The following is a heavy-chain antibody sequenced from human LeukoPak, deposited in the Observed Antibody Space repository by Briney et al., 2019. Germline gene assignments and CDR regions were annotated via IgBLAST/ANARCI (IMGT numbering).Heavy chain of an antibody. Sequence: SETLSLTCTVTGASISSHYWRWIRQPPGKRLECIGSIYPGGSIDYNPSLKSRATISGDSSKHHLSLKLTSVTAADTATYYCVKVGYGSGTWGWFDPWGQGTLVSVSA. D-gene: IGHD3-10*01. CDR1: GASISSHY. V-gene: IGHV4-59*11. CDR2: IYPGGSI. CDR3: VKVGYGSGTWGWFDP. J-gene: IGHJ5*02.